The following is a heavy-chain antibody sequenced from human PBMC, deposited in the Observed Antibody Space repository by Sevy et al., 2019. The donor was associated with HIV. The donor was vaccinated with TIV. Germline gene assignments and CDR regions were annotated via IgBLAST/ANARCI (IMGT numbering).Heavy chain of an antibody. CDR2: INPNSGAA. CDR3: AREGGVVRKYGIDY. V-gene: IGHV1-2*02. CDR1: GYTFTDYF. D-gene: IGHD3-10*01. Sequence: ASVKVSCKASGYTFTDYFVYWIRQAPGQGLEWLGWINPNSGAAFYAQKFQGRVTMTRDTSITTAYMELSSLTSDDTALYYSAREGGVVRKYGIDYWGQGSLVTVSS. J-gene: IGHJ4*02.